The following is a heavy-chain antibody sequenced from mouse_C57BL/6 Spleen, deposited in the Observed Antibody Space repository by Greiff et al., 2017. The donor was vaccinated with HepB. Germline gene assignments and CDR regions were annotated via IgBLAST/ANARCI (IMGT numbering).Heavy chain of an antibody. CDR2: IYPGDGDT. CDR3: ARSIYYGSREEGFAY. Sequence: QVQLQQSGPELVKPGASVKISCKASGYAFSSSWMNWVKQRPGKGLEWIGRIYPGDGDTNYNGKFKGKATLTADKSSSTAYMQLSSLTSEDSAVYFCARSIYYGSREEGFAYWGQGTLVTVSA. V-gene: IGHV1-82*01. D-gene: IGHD1-1*01. CDR1: GYAFSSSW. J-gene: IGHJ3*01.